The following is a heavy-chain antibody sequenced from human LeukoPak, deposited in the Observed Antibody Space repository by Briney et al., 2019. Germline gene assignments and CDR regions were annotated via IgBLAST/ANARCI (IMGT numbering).Heavy chain of an antibody. CDR1: GDSISTYY. CDR3: ARLVYDSRGYYFDY. V-gene: IGHV4-59*08. Sequence: SETLSRTCTVSGDSISTYYWSWIRQPPGKGLEWIGYIRYSGSANYNPSLRSRVTISIDTSKNQFSLKLSSVTAADTAVYHCARLVYDSRGYYFDYWGQGTLVTVPS. CDR2: IRYSGSA. J-gene: IGHJ4*02. D-gene: IGHD3-22*01.